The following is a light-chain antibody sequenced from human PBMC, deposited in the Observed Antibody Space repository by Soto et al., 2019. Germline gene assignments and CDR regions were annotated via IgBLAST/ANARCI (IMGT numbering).Light chain of an antibody. V-gene: IGKV3-15*01. J-gene: IGKJ1*01. CDR1: QSVGAN. Sequence: EIVMTQSPATLSVSPGERATLPCRASQSVGANLAWYQQKPGQAPRLLIYGASTRAAGISPRFSGGGSGTEFTLTISSLQSEDFGVYYCQQYTYWPRTFGQGTKVGIK. CDR2: GAS. CDR3: QQYTYWPRT.